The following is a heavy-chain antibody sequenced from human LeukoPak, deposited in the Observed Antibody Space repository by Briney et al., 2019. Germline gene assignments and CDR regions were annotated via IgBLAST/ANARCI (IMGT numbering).Heavy chain of an antibody. V-gene: IGHV3-23*01. CDR2: ISGSGGST. CDR1: GFTFSSYA. CDR3: AKHGYCSSTSCYFDY. D-gene: IGHD2-2*01. J-gene: IGHJ4*02. Sequence: GGSLRLSCAASGFTFSSYAMSWVRQAPGKGLEWVSAISGSGGSTYYADSVKGRFTISRDNSKNTLYLQMNSLRAEDTAVYYCAKHGYCSSTSCYFDYWGQGTLVTVSS.